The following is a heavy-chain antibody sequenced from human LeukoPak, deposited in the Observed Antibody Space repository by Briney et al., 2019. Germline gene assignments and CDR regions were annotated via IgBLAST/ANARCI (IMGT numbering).Heavy chain of an antibody. CDR3: ARGFRGANWFDP. J-gene: IGHJ5*02. V-gene: IGHV3-7*04. Sequence: GGSLRLSCAASGFTFSSYGMTWVRQAPGRGLEWVANIKQDSSERYYVDSVKGRFTISRDNANNSLYLQVNSLRGEDTAVYYCARGFRGANWFDPWGQGTLVTVSS. CDR2: IKQDSSER. D-gene: IGHD3-10*01. CDR1: GFTFSSYG.